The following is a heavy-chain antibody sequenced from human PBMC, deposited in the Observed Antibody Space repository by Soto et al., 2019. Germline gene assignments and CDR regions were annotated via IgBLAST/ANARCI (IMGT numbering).Heavy chain of an antibody. CDR2: IKQDGSDK. CDR3: ALQTRAPES. CDR1: GFTFSSYW. V-gene: IGHV3-7*03. D-gene: IGHD4-4*01. Sequence: EVQLVESGGGLVQPGGSLRLSCAASGFTFSSYWMTWVRQAQGKGLECVANIKQDGSDKYYVDSVKGRFTISRDNAKNSLYLQMNSLRVEDTALYYCALQTRAPESWGQGPLVTVSS. J-gene: IGHJ4*02.